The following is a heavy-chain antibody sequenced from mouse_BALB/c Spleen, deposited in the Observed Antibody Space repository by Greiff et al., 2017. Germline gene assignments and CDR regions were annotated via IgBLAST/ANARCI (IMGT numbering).Heavy chain of an antibody. J-gene: IGHJ4*01. CDR2: ISSGSSTI. D-gene: IGHD4-1*01. V-gene: IGHV5-17*02. Sequence: EVKLVESGGGLVQPGGSRKLSCAASGFTFSSFGMHWVRQAPEKGLEWVAYISSGSSTIYYADTVKGRFTISGDNPKNTLFLKMTSLRSEDTAMYYCARGGGTGTGAMDYWGQGTTLTVSS. CDR1: GFTFSSFG. CDR3: ARGGGTGTGAMDY.